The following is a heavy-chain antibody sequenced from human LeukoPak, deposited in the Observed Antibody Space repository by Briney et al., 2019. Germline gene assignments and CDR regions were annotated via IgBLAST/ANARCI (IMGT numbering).Heavy chain of an antibody. J-gene: IGHJ3*02. CDR2: INPNSGGT. V-gene: IGHV1-2*02. D-gene: IGHD3-10*01. Sequence: ASVKVSCKASGYTLTGYYMHWVRQAPGQGLEWMGWINPNSGGTNYAQKFQGRVTMTRDTSISTAYMELSRLRSDDTAVYYCARVRMVRGTLNAFDIWGQGTMVTVSS. CDR1: GYTLTGYY. CDR3: ARVRMVRGTLNAFDI.